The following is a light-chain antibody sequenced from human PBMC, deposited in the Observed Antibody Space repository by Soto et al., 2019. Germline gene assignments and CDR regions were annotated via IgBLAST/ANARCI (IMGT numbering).Light chain of an antibody. J-gene: IGKJ3*01. CDR3: QQHHSYPRT. V-gene: IGKV1-9*01. CDR2: AAS. Sequence: DIQLTQSPSFLSASVGDRVTITCRASQGISGYLAWYQQKPGQAPNLLIYAASILQSGVPSRFSGSGSGTEFTLTIISLQPEDFATYYCQQHHSYPRTFGPGTKVDI. CDR1: QGISGY.